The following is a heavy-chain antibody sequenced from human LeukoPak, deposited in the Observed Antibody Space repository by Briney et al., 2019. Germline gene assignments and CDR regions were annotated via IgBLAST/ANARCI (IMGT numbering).Heavy chain of an antibody. CDR3: ARGMEFDAFDI. Sequence: PSETLSLTCTVSGGPISSYYWSWIRQPPGKGLEWIGYIYYSGSTNYNPSLKSRVTISVDTSKNQFSLKLSSVTAADTAVYYCARGMEFDAFDIWGQGTMVTVSS. CDR2: IYYSGST. J-gene: IGHJ3*02. CDR1: GGPISSYY. V-gene: IGHV4-59*01. D-gene: IGHD3-10*01.